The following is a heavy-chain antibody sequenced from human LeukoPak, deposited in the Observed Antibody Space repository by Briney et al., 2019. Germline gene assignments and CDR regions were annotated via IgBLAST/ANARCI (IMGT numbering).Heavy chain of an antibody. J-gene: IGHJ4*02. CDR1: GGTFSSYA. CDR2: IIPIFGTA. CDR3: ARGGWLTPARGLGFDY. Sequence: SVKVSCKASGGTFSSYAISWVRQAPGQGLEWMGGIIPIFGTANYAQKFQGRVTITADESTSTAYVELSSLRSEDTAVYYCARGGWLTPARGLGFDYWGQGALVTVSS. V-gene: IGHV1-69*13. D-gene: IGHD5-12*01.